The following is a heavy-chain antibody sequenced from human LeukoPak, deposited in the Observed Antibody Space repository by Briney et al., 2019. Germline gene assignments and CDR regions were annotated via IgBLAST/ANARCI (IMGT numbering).Heavy chain of an antibody. D-gene: IGHD3-22*01. J-gene: IGHJ4*02. CDR3: AREGSFDDSSVWFAY. Sequence: SETLSLTCTVSGGSISSGSYYWSWIRQPAGKGLEWIGRIYTSGSTNYNPSLKSRVTISVDTSKNQFSLKLSSVTAADTAVYYCAREGSFDDSSVWFAYWGQGTLVTVSS. CDR1: GGSISSGSYY. CDR2: IYTSGST. V-gene: IGHV4-61*02.